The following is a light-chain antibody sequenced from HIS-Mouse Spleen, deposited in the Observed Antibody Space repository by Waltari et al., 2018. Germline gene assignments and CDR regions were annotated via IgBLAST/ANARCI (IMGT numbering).Light chain of an antibody. CDR1: QGISSY. V-gene: IGKV1-9*01. Sequence: DIQLTQSPSFLSASVGDRVTITCRASQGISSYLAGYQQKPGKAPKLLIYAASPLQSGVPSRFSGSGSGTEFTLTISSLQPEDFATYYCQQLNSYPPTFGQGTKVEIK. J-gene: IGKJ1*01. CDR3: QQLNSYPPT. CDR2: AAS.